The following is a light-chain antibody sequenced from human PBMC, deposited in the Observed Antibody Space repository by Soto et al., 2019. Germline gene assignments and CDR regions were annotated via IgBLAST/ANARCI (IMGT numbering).Light chain of an antibody. CDR2: LNSDGSH. Sequence: QPVLTQSPSASASLGASVKLTCTLSSGHSNYAIAWHQQQSEKGPRYLMKLNSDGSHSKGDGIPDRFSGSSSGAERYLTISSLQSKDEADYYCQTWVSGIVVFGGGTKLTVL. CDR3: QTWVSGIVV. CDR1: SGHSNYA. V-gene: IGLV4-69*01. J-gene: IGLJ2*01.